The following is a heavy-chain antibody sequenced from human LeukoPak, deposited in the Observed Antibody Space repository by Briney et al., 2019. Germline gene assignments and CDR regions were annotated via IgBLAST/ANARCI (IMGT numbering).Heavy chain of an antibody. V-gene: IGHV3-74*01. CDR3: ARTQLLPDDVLDF. CDR2: LNGDGTST. Sequence: GGSLRLSCAASGFTFSSYWMPWVRQAPGKGPVWVSRLNGDGTSTSYADSVKGRFTISRDNAKSTLYLQMNSLRVEDTAVYYCARTQLLPDDVLDFWGQGTMVTVSS. CDR1: GFTFSSYW. J-gene: IGHJ3*01. D-gene: IGHD2-21*01.